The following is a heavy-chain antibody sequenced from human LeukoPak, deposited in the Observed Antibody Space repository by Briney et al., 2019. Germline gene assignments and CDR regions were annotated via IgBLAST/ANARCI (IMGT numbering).Heavy chain of an antibody. CDR1: GFTFSGSA. J-gene: IGHJ6*03. Sequence: GSLSLSCAASGFTFSGSAMHWVRPASGKGLEWVGRIRSKANSYATAYAASVKGRFTISRDDSKNTAYLQMNSLKTEDTAVYYCTRLDIAVAEPQTYYMDVWGKGTTVTVSS. D-gene: IGHD6-19*01. V-gene: IGHV3-73*01. CDR2: IRSKANSYAT. CDR3: TRLDIAVAEPQTYYMDV.